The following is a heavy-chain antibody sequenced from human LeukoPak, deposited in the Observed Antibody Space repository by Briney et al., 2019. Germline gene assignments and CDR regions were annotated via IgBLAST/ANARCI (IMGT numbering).Heavy chain of an antibody. Sequence: SETLSLTCTASGGSVSSTSYYWGWIRQPTGKGMEWIGSIFYTGTTYYNASLKSRVSISVDTSKNQSSLKLTSVTATDSAVDYCARDYMVRGVNWFDPWGQGTLVTVSS. V-gene: IGHV4-39*02. D-gene: IGHD3-10*01. CDR1: GGSVSSTSYY. J-gene: IGHJ5*02. CDR3: ARDYMVRGVNWFDP. CDR2: IFYTGTT.